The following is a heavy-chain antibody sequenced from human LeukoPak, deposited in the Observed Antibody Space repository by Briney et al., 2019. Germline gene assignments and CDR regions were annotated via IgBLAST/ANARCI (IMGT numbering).Heavy chain of an antibody. Sequence: SETLSLTCTVSGGSIDSSSYYWGWIRQPPGKGLEWIGSIYYSGSTYYNPSLKSRVTISVDTSKNQFSLKLSSVTAADTAVYYCARVTGYVMEDYFDYWGQGTLVTVSS. CDR3: ARVTGYVMEDYFDY. V-gene: IGHV4-39*07. CDR1: GGSIDSSSYY. CDR2: IYYSGST. D-gene: IGHD6-13*01. J-gene: IGHJ4*02.